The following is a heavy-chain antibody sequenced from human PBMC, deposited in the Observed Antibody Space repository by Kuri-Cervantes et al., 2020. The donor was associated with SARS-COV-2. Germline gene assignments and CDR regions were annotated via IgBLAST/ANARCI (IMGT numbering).Heavy chain of an antibody. CDR3: ARCLYCDSSGYYYWYYHGMDV. D-gene: IGHD3-22*01. CDR2: IIPIFGTA. CDR1: GGTFSSYA. J-gene: IGHJ6*02. V-gene: IGHV1-69*13. Sequence: SVKVSCKASGGTFSSYAISWVRQAPGQGLEWMGGIIPIFGTANYAQKFQGRVTITADESTSTAYMELSSLRSEDTAVYYRARCLYCDSSGYYYWYYHGMDVWGQGTTVTVSS.